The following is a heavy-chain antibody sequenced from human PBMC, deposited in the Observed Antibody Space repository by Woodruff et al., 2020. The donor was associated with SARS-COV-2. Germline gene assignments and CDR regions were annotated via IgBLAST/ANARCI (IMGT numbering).Heavy chain of an antibody. V-gene: IGHV3-21*01. J-gene: IGHJ6*03. CDR3: ARDASLFVAYYYYYMDV. D-gene: IGHD3-3*02. Sequence: LEWVSSISSSSSYIYYADSVKGRFTISRDNAKNSLYLQMNSLRAEDTAVYYCARDASLFVAYYYYYMDVWGKGTTVTVSS. CDR2: ISSSSSYI.